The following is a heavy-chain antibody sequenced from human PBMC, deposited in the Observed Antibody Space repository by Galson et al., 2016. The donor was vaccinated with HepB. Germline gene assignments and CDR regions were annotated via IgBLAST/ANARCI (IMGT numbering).Heavy chain of an antibody. CDR1: GFTFNNYV. D-gene: IGHD3-9*01. CDR2: IRSGGGST. Sequence: SLRLSCAASGFTFNNYVMNWVRQAPGKGLEWVSSIRSGGGSTYYSDSVKGRFTISGDDSKNTLYLQMNSLRVDDTAVYYCARTAGLDSLDVWGQGTTVTVSS. J-gene: IGHJ6*02. CDR3: ARTAGLDSLDV. V-gene: IGHV3-23*01.